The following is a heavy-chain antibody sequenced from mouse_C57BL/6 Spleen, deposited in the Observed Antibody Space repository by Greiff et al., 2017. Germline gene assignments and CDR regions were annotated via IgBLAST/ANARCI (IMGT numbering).Heavy chain of an antibody. V-gene: IGHV1-81*01. J-gene: IGHJ4*01. CDR3: ARDDYDGDYYAMDY. D-gene: IGHD2-4*01. CDR1: GYTFTSYG. CDR2: IYPRSGNT. Sequence: VQLQQSGAELARPGASVKLSCKASGYTFTSYGISWVKQRTGQGLEWIGEIYPRSGNTYYNEKFKGKATLTADKSSSTAYMELRSLTSEDSAVXFCARDDYDGDYYAMDYWGQGTSVTVSS.